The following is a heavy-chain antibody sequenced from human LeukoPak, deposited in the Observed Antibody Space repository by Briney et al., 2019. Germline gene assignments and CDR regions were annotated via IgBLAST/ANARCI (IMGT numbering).Heavy chain of an antibody. CDR3: ASGGSIAAAGTTHPFDY. CDR1: GFTSSGYA. J-gene: IGHJ4*02. V-gene: IGHV3-64*04. D-gene: IGHD6-13*01. CDR2: ISSNGVST. Sequence: PGGSLRLSCSASGFTSSGYAMHWVRQAPGKGLEYVSAISSNGVSTYYADSVKGRFTISRDNAKNSLYLQMNSLRAEDTAVYYCASGGSIAAAGTTHPFDYWGQETLVTVSS.